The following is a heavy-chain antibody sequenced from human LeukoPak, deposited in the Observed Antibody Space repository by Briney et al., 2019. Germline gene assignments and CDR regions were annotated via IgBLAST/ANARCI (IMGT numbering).Heavy chain of an antibody. V-gene: IGHV1-18*01. CDR1: GYTFTSYG. CDR3: ARTGSGNYFDWFDP. Sequence: GASVKVPCKASGYTFTSYGISWVRQAPGQGLEWMGWISAYNGNTNYAQKLQGRVTMTTDTSTSTAYMELRSLRSDDTAGYYCARTGSGNYFDWFDPWGQGTLVTVSS. J-gene: IGHJ5*02. CDR2: ISAYNGNT. D-gene: IGHD3-10*01.